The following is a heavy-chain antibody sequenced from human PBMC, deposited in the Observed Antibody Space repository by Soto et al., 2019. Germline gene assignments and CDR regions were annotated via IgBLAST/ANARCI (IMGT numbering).Heavy chain of an antibody. CDR1: GYTFTSYA. Sequence: ASVKVSCKASGYTFTSYAMHWVRQAPGQRLEWMGWINAGNGNTKYSQKFQGRVTITRDTSASTAYMELSSLRSEDTAVYYCARDSPPGGGYSYYYYYGMDGWGQGTTVTLSS. CDR2: INAGNGNT. V-gene: IGHV1-3*01. CDR3: ARDSPPGGGYSYYYYYGMDG. J-gene: IGHJ6*02. D-gene: IGHD6-19*01.